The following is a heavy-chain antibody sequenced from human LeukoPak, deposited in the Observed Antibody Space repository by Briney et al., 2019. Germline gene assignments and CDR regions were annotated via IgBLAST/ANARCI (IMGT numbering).Heavy chain of an antibody. CDR2: IDNDGST. Sequence: SETLSLTCTVSGDSMSSGTYYWGWIRQPPGRGLEWIGSIDNDGSTYYSPSLKSRVTISVDTSKNQFTLNLSSVTAADTAVYYCAKGHRGVYTDPINLWRQGTLVTVSS. CDR1: GDSMSSGTYY. D-gene: IGHD5/OR15-5a*01. V-gene: IGHV4-39*01. CDR3: AKGHRGVYTDPINL. J-gene: IGHJ1*01.